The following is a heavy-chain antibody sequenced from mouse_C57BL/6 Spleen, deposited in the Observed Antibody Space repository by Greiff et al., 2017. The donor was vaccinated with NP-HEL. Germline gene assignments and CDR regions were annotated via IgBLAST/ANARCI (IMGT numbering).Heavy chain of an antibody. CDR2: IDPSDSYT. D-gene: IGHD2-4*01. Sequence: VQLQQSGAELVKPGASVKLSCKASGYTFTSYWMQWVKQRPGQGLEWIGEIDPSDSYTNYNQKFKGKATLTVDTSSSTAYMQLSSLTSEDSAVYYCARREKIYYDYAGYAMDYWGQGTSVTVSS. J-gene: IGHJ4*01. CDR3: ARREKIYYDYAGYAMDY. V-gene: IGHV1-50*01. CDR1: GYTFTSYW.